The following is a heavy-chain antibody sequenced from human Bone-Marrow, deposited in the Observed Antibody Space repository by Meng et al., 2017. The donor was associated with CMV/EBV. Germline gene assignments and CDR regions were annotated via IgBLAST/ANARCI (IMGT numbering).Heavy chain of an antibody. CDR3: ARDGGEAYYFDY. CDR1: GGSISSSNW. CDR2: IYHSGSP. Sequence: CAVSGGSISSSNWWSWVRQPPGKGLEWIGEIYHSGSPNYNPSLKSRVTISVDKSKNQFSLKLSSVTAADTAVYYCARDGGEAYYFDYWGQGTLVTVSS. J-gene: IGHJ4*02. V-gene: IGHV4-4*02. D-gene: IGHD2-21*01.